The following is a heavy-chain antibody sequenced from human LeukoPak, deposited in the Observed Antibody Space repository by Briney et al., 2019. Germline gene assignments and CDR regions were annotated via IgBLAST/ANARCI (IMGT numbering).Heavy chain of an antibody. V-gene: IGHV3-23*01. Sequence: PGGSLRLSCAASGFTFDDYGMSWVRQAPGKGLEWVSAISGSGGSTYYADSVKGRFTISRDNSKNTLYLQMNSLRAEDTAVYYCAKDIMLRWLNAFDIWGQGTMVTVSS. J-gene: IGHJ3*02. CDR1: GFTFDDYG. CDR3: AKDIMLRWLNAFDI. D-gene: IGHD4-23*01. CDR2: ISGSGGST.